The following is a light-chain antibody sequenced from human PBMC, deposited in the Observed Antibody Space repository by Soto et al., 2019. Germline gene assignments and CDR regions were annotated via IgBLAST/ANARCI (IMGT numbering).Light chain of an antibody. J-gene: IGLJ1*01. CDR2: EVS. CDR1: SSDVGAYNY. CDR3: FSFTTDWTHV. Sequence: QSVLTQPASVSESPGQSSTISCTGTSSDVGAYNYVSWFQQHPGKAPTLIISEVSNRPSGVSNRFSGSKSGNAASLTISGLQAEDEADYFCFSFTTDWTHVFGTGTKVTVL. V-gene: IGLV2-14*01.